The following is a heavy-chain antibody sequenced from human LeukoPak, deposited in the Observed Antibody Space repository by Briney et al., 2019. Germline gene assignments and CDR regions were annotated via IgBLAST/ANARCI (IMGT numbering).Heavy chain of an antibody. Sequence: GASVKVSCKASGGTFSSYAISWVRRAPGQGLEWMGGIIPIFGTANYAQKFQGRVTITADESTSTAYMKLSSLRSEDTAVYYCAREDNLYYYDSSGYYGSSDAFDIWGQGTMVTVSS. V-gene: IGHV1-69*13. CDR2: IIPIFGTA. CDR3: AREDNLYYYDSSGYYGSSDAFDI. D-gene: IGHD3-22*01. CDR1: GGTFSSYA. J-gene: IGHJ3*02.